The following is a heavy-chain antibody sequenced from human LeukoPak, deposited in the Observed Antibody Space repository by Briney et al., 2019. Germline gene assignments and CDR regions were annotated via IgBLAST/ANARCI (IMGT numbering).Heavy chain of an antibody. J-gene: IGHJ4*02. Sequence: PGGSQRLSCTASGFTFSAYPMTWVRQAPGKGLEWVSYISGSGDIIYYADSVKGRFTISRDNAKNSLYLQMDSLRAEDTAIYYCARDMTITGADDYWGQGSLVIVSA. D-gene: IGHD6-13*01. V-gene: IGHV3-48*04. CDR1: GFTFSAYP. CDR3: ARDMTITGADDY. CDR2: ISGSGDII.